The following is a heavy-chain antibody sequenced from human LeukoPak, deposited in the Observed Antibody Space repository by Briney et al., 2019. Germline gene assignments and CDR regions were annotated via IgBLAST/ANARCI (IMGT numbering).Heavy chain of an antibody. CDR1: GGSVSRNIAA. CDR3: ARDGAYSGYGIDI. D-gene: IGHD5-12*01. CDR2: TYYRSKWHN. Sequence: SQTLSLTCAIFGGSVSRNIAAWDWIRQSPSRGLEWLGRTYYRSKWHNDYAASVRSRITINPDTSENQFSLQLNSVTPEDTAVYFCARDGAYSGYGIDIWGQGTVVTLAS. J-gene: IGHJ3*02. V-gene: IGHV6-1*01.